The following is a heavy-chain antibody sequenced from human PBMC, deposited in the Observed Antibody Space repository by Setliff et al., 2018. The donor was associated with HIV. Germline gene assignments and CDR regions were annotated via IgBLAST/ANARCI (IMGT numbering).Heavy chain of an antibody. CDR2: ISFSGTT. V-gene: IGHV4-34*01. D-gene: IGHD3-3*01. CDR1: GGPLSGYF. J-gene: IGHJ4*02. Sequence: PSETLSLTCAVYGGPLSGYFWSWIRQSPGKGLEWIGEISFSGTTNYNPSLKSRVTISIDTSKEWFSRQLTSVTRADTATYYCVRGGGEHYDFLSGHYTPWGDFWGQGTLVTVSS. CDR3: VRGGGEHYDFLSGHYTPWGDF.